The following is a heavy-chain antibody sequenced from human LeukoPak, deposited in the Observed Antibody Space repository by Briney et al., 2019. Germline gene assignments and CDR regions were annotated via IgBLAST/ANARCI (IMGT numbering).Heavy chain of an antibody. CDR2: ISGSGGST. CDR1: GFTFSSYS. Sequence: PGGSLRLSCAASGFTFSSYSMNWVRQAPGKGLEWVSAISGSGGSTYYADSVKGRFTISRDNSKNTLYLQMNSLRAEDTAVYYCAKLAAAGTRIDYWGQGTLVTVSS. D-gene: IGHD6-13*01. CDR3: AKLAAAGTRIDY. J-gene: IGHJ4*02. V-gene: IGHV3-23*01.